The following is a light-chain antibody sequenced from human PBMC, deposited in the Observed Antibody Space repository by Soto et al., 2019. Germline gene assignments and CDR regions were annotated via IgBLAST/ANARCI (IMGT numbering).Light chain of an antibody. CDR1: QSISSY. CDR2: GAS. CDR3: QQYGSSLGVT. V-gene: IGKV3-20*01. J-gene: IGKJ1*01. Sequence: EIVLTQSPGTLSLSPGERATLSCRASQSISSYLAWYQQKPGQAPRLLIYGASSRATGIPDRFSGSGSGTDFTLTISRLEPEDFALYYCQQYGSSLGVTFGQGTKVDIK.